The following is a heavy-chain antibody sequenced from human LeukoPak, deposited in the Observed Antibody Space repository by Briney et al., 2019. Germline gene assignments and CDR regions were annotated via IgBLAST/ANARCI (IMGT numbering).Heavy chain of an antibody. Sequence: PSETLSLTCTVSGGSISSYYWSWIRQPPGKGLEWIGEINHSGSTNYNPSLKSRVTISVDTSKNQFSLKLSSVTAADTAVYYCARYGDYAEGFDPWGQGTLVTVSS. J-gene: IGHJ5*02. CDR3: ARYGDYAEGFDP. CDR1: GGSISSYY. V-gene: IGHV4-34*01. CDR2: INHSGST. D-gene: IGHD4-17*01.